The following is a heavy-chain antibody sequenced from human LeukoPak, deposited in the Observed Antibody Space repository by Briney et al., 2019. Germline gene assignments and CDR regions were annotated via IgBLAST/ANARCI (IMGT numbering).Heavy chain of an antibody. Sequence: GGSLRLSCAASGFTFSTYAMSWVRQASGKGLEWVSALSNSGGSGGTTYFADSVKGRFSISRDNSKSTLYLQLSSLTAEDTAVYYCAKAMSTDHYDSKGFYRVDFDSWGQGTLVTVSS. V-gene: IGHV3-23*01. J-gene: IGHJ4*02. CDR1: GFTFSTYA. CDR3: AKAMSTDHYDSKGFYRVDFDS. CDR2: LSNSGGSGGTT. D-gene: IGHD3-22*01.